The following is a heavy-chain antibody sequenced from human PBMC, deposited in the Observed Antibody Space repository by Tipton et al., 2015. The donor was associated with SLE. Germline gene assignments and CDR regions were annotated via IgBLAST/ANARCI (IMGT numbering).Heavy chain of an antibody. V-gene: IGHV3-30*04. D-gene: IGHD3-22*01. J-gene: IGHJ4*02. CDR2: TSYDGSNK. CDR3: ARDYYDGSPYPLPFDC. Sequence: RSLRLSCAASGFTFSSYVMHWVRQAPGKGLEWVAVTSYDGSNKYHADSVKGRFTISRDNSKNTLYLQMNSLRADDTDVYYCARDYYDGSPYPLPFDCWGQRAPVTCSS. CDR1: GFTFSSYV.